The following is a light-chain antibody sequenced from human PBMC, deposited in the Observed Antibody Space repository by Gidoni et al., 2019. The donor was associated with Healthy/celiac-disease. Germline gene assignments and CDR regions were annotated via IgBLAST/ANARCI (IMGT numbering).Light chain of an antibody. V-gene: IGLV1-44*01. CDR2: SNN. CDR1: SSNLGRNT. CDR3: AAWEDSLNGRVV. J-gene: IGLJ2*01. Sequence: QSVLTQPPTASGPPGPGVTISCSGSSSNLGRNTVNWSQQLPGTAAKLLIYSNNQRPSGVPDRLSGAKSGSSSSLAISGLQSEDEADYYYAAWEDSLNGRVVFGGGTKLTVL.